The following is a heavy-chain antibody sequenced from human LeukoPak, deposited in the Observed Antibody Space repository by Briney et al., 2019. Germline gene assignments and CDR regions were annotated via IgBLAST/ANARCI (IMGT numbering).Heavy chain of an antibody. J-gene: IGHJ4*02. V-gene: IGHV3-23*01. CDR3: VKMCRTSGCFVGGDS. CDR1: GFIFNNYA. D-gene: IGHD3-16*01. CDR2: IIGSGDTT. Sequence: GGSLRLSCAASGFIFNNYAMSWVRQAAGKGLEWVSTIIGSGDTTYYADSVKGRFTISRDNSRTTLYLQMNSLRAEDTAIYHCVKMCRTSGCFVGGDSWGQGTQVTVSS.